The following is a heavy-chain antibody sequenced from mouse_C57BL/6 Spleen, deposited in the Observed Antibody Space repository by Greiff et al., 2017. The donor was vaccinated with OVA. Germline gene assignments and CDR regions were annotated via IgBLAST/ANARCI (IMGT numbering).Heavy chain of an antibody. D-gene: IGHD1-1*01. J-gene: IGHJ1*03. V-gene: IGHV5-16*01. CDR2: INYDGSST. CDR1: GFTFSDYY. CDR3: ERYGSSYSSCWYFDV. Sequence: EVQLMESEGGLVQPGSSMKLSCTASGFTFSDYYMAWVRQVPEKGLEWVANINYDGSSTYYLDSLKGRFIISRDNAKNILYLQMSSLKSEDTATYYCERYGSSYSSCWYFDVWGTGTTVTVSS.